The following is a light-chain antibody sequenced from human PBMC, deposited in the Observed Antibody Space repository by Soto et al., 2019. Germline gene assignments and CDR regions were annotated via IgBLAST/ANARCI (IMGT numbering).Light chain of an antibody. V-gene: IGKV3-11*01. CDR3: QQRSNWIT. Sequence: EIVLTQSPATLSLFPGERATLSCRASQSISTYLAWYQQRSGQAPRLLIFDASSGATGIPARFSGSGSGTDFTLTISSLEPEDFAVYYCQQRSNWITFGGGTKVDIK. CDR2: DAS. J-gene: IGKJ4*01. CDR1: QSISTY.